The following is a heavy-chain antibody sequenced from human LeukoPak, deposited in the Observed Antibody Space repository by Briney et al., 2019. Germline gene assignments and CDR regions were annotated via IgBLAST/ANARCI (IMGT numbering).Heavy chain of an antibody. Sequence: GGSLRLSCAASGFTFSNYNMNWVRQAPGKGLEWVSYISSSGSAIYYADSVKGRFTISRDNAKNSLYLQMNSLRAEDTAVYYCAADLISVYYYDSSGYQINWFDPWGQGILVTVSS. D-gene: IGHD3-22*01. CDR3: AADLISVYYYDSSGYQINWFDP. CDR1: GFTFSNYN. V-gene: IGHV3-48*04. CDR2: ISSSGSAI. J-gene: IGHJ5*02.